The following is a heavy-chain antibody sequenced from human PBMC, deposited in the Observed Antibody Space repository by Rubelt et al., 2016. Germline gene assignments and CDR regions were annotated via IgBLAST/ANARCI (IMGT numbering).Heavy chain of an antibody. CDR1: GGSISTGSYY. Sequence: QLQLQESGPGLVKPSDTLSLSCTVSGGSISTGSYYWGWIRQAPGTGLEWIGSLYYTGSTFYNPSIDSRVTMSVDRSRNRFSLQLSSVTAADTAVCSCASQPGNANNWYWFDHWGQGTLVTVSS. CDR2: LYYTGST. CDR3: ASQPGNANNWYWFDH. D-gene: IGHD1-1*01. V-gene: IGHV4-39*01. J-gene: IGHJ5*02.